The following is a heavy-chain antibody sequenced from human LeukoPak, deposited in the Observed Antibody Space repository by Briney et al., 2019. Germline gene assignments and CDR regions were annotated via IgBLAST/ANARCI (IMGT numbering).Heavy chain of an antibody. CDR3: ASGSRRDGYNIVTD. Sequence: GGSLRLSCAASGFTFSSYWMHWVRQAPGKGLVWVSRINSDGSSTSYADSVKGRFTISRDNAKNTLYLQMNSLRADDTAVYYCASGSRRDGYNIVTDWGQGTLVTVSS. CDR1: GFTFSSYW. D-gene: IGHD5-24*01. V-gene: IGHV3-74*01. J-gene: IGHJ4*02. CDR2: INSDGSST.